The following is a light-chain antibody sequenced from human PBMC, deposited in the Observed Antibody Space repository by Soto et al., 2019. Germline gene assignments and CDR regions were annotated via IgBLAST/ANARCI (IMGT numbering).Light chain of an antibody. CDR1: QSVWSSL. CDR3: QQYGRPWT. V-gene: IGKV3-20*01. CDR2: GAS. Sequence: ETVLTQSPGTLSLSPGERATLSCRASQSVWSSLLAWYQHKPGQTPGLLIYGASSRATGIPDRFSGSGSGTDFTLTISRLEPEDFAVYYCQQYGRPWTFGQGTKVEIK. J-gene: IGKJ1*01.